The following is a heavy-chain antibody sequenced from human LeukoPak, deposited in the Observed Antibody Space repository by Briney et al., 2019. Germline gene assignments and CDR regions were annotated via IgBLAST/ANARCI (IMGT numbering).Heavy chain of an antibody. J-gene: IGHJ5*02. D-gene: IGHD6-13*01. CDR2: INHSAST. Sequence: SETLSLTCAVYGGSFSGYYWSWIRQPPGKGLEWIGEINHSASTNYNPSIKSRVTISVDTSKNQFALNLTSVTSADTAVYYGARLYIGGYSRSTNYNWFDPWGQGTLVTVSS. CDR3: ARLYIGGYSRSTNYNWFDP. CDR1: GGSFSGYY. V-gene: IGHV4-34*01.